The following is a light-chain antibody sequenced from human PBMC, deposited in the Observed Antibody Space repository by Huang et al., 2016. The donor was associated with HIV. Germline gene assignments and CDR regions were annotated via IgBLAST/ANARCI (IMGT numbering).Light chain of an antibody. CDR3: QYGET. CDR1: QNFSSW. CDR2: EIS. V-gene: IGKV1-5*03. J-gene: IGKJ1*01. Sequence: DIQMTQSPSTLSAFVGDRLTTTCRASQNFSSWLAWYQQKPGKAPRLLIYEISSLESGVPSRCSGSGSGTEFTLTISSLQPDDIGTYYCQYGETFGQGSKVEVK.